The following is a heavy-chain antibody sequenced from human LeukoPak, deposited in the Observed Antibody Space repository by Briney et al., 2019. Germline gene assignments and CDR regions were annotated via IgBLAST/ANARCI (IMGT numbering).Heavy chain of an antibody. D-gene: IGHD3-3*01. J-gene: IGHJ4*02. CDR3: TTDRPQYYDFWSGYPDY. V-gene: IGHV3-15*01. CDR2: IKSKTDGGTT. CDR1: GFTFSNAW. Sequence: GGSLRLSCAASGFTFSNAWMCWVRQAPGKGLEWVGRIKSKTDGGTTAYAAPVKGRFTISRDDSKNTLYLQMNSLKTEDTAVYYCTTDRPQYYDFWSGYPDYWGQGTLVTVSS.